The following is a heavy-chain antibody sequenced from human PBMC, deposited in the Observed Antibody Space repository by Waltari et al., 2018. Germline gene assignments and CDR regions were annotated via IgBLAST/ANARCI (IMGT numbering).Heavy chain of an antibody. Sequence: QVQLVQSGAEVKKPGSSVKVSCKASGGTFSSYAISWVRQAPGQGLEWMGGIIPIFGTANYAQKFQGRVTITADESTSTAYMELSSLGSEDTAVYYCARGGRLRSSGGPGWFDPWGQGTLVTVSS. D-gene: IGHD2-15*01. CDR1: GGTFSSYA. J-gene: IGHJ5*02. CDR2: IIPIFGTA. CDR3: ARGGRLRSSGGPGWFDP. V-gene: IGHV1-69*01.